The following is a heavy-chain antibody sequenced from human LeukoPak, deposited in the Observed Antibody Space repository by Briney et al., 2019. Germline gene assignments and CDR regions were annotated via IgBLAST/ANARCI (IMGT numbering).Heavy chain of an antibody. CDR3: ASGATIWLTFRY. Sequence: SETLSLTCTVSGGSISSSSYYWGWIRQPPGKGLEWIGSIYYSGSTYYNPSLKSRVTISVDTSKNQSSLKLSSVTAADTAVYYCASGATIWLTFRYWGQGTLVTVSS. J-gene: IGHJ4*02. CDR1: GGSISSSSYY. V-gene: IGHV4-39*07. CDR2: IYYSGST. D-gene: IGHD5-12*01.